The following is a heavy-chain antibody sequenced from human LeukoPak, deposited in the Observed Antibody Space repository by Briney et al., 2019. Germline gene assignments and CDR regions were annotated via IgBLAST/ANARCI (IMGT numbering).Heavy chain of an antibody. Sequence: GGSLRLSCAASGFTFSSYAMHWVRQAPGKGLEYVSAISSNGGSTYYANSVKGRFTISRDSSKNTLYLQMGSLRAEDMAVYYCARAHDLYGSGSYYISPSDYWGQGTLVTVSS. D-gene: IGHD3-10*01. J-gene: IGHJ4*02. CDR3: ARAHDLYGSGSYYISPSDY. CDR2: ISSNGGST. CDR1: GFTFSSYA. V-gene: IGHV3-64*01.